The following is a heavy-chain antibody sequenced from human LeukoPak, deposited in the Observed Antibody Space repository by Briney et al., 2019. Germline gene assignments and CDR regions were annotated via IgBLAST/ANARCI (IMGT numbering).Heavy chain of an antibody. CDR2: TYYRSEWYY. V-gene: IGHV6-1*01. Sequence: KHSQTLSLTCAISGDSVSSINGAWNWVRQSPSRGLEWLGRTYYRSEWYYDYASSIQGRISINPDASKNQFSLLLHSVTPEDTAVYYCARDVATSGWYTFDYWGQGSLVTVSS. D-gene: IGHD6-19*01. CDR1: GDSVSSINGA. J-gene: IGHJ4*02. CDR3: ARDVATSGWYTFDY.